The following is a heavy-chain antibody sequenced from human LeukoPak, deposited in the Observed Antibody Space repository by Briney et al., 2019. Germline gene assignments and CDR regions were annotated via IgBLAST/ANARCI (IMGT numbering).Heavy chain of an antibody. CDR3: ARVGGSSGSYYFDY. V-gene: IGHV3-7*01. Sequence: GGSLRLSCAASGFMFSSNWMSWVRLAPGKGLEWVANIKEDGTETYYVDSVKGRFTISRDNSKNTLYLQMNSLRAEDTAVYYRARVGGSSGSYYFDYWGQGTLVTVSS. CDR1: GFMFSSNW. D-gene: IGHD6-19*01. J-gene: IGHJ4*02. CDR2: IKEDGTET.